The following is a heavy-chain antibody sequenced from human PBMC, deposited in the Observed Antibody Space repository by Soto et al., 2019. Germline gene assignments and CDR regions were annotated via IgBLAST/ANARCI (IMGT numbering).Heavy chain of an antibody. D-gene: IGHD3-3*01. J-gene: IGHJ6*02. CDR2: INPNSGGT. CDR3: ARGSIPPDFWSGYSYYYYGMDV. CDR1: GYTFTGYY. V-gene: IGHV1-2*04. Sequence: QVQLVQSGAEVKKPGASVKVSCKASGYTFTGYYMHWVRQAPGQGLEWMGWINPNSGGTNYAQKFQGWVTMTRDTSISTAYMELSRLRSDDTAVYYCARGSIPPDFWSGYSYYYYGMDVWGQGTTVTVSS.